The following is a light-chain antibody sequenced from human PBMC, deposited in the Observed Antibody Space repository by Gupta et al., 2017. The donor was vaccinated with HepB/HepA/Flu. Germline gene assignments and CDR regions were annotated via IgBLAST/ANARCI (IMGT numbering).Light chain of an antibody. CDR2: AAS. CDR3: QQANLFPLT. CDR1: QDVSSW. Sequence: DIQMTQSPSSVSASLGDRVTITCRASQDVSSWLAWYQQKPGKAPKLLIYAASTLQRGVPSRFSGSGSGTNFTLTISSLQPEDFATYYCQQANLFPLTFGGGTKVETK. J-gene: IGKJ4*01. V-gene: IGKV1-12*01.